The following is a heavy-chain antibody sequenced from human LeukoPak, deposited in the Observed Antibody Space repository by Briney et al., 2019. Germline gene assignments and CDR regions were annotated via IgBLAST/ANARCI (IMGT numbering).Heavy chain of an antibody. CDR3: AKYRLVWLPAPVFDY. D-gene: IGHD5-24*01. J-gene: IGHJ4*02. Sequence: GGSLRLSCAASGFTFSSYSMNWVRQAPGQGLEWVSSISGSTSYIYYADSVKGRFTISRDNAKNSVFLQINSLRAEDTAIYYCAKYRLVWLPAPVFDYWGQGTLVTVSS. V-gene: IGHV3-21*01. CDR1: GFTFSSYS. CDR2: ISGSTSYI.